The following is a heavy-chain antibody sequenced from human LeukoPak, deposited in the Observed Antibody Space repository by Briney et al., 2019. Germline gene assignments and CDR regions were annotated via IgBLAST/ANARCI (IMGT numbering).Heavy chain of an antibody. V-gene: IGHV3-30*12. Sequence: GGSLRLSCAATGSTFSNYGTHWVRQAPGKGLEGVTFIQFDESVKFYADSVKGRFTISRDKSKNTLYLQMNSLRAEDTAVYYCARKWWENWFDSWGQGALVTVSS. CDR1: GSTFSNYG. J-gene: IGHJ5*01. CDR3: ARKWWENWFDS. D-gene: IGHD2-15*01. CDR2: IQFDESVK.